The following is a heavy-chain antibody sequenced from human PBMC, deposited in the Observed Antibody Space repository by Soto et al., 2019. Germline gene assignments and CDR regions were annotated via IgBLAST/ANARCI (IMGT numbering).Heavy chain of an antibody. J-gene: IGHJ6*02. CDR1: GGTFSSYA. CDR3: ASRVLRFLEWSQTARGIYYYGMDV. Sequence: QVQLVQSGAEVKKPGSSVKVSCKASGGTFSSYAISWVRQAPGQGLEWMGGIIPIFGTANYAQKFQGRVTITADESTSTAYMELSRLSSEGRAVYYCASRVLRFLEWSQTARGIYYYGMDVWGQGTTVTVSS. CDR2: IIPIFGTA. V-gene: IGHV1-69*01. D-gene: IGHD3-3*01.